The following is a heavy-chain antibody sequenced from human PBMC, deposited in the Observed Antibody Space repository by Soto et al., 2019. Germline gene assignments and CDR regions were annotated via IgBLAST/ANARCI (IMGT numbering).Heavy chain of an antibody. Sequence: EVQLVESGGGLVQPGRSPRLSCAASGFTFDDYAMHWVRQAPGKGLEWVSGISWNSGSIGYADSVKGRFTISRDNAKNSLYLQMNSLRAEDTALYYCAKDKEGDYGTNWAFDIWGQGTMVTVSS. D-gene: IGHD4-17*01. V-gene: IGHV3-9*01. CDR1: GFTFDDYA. CDR2: ISWNSGSI. J-gene: IGHJ3*02. CDR3: AKDKEGDYGTNWAFDI.